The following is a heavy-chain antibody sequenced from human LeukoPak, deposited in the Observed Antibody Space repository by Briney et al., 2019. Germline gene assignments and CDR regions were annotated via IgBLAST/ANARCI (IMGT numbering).Heavy chain of an antibody. CDR2: IYYSGST. V-gene: IGHV4-59*01. D-gene: IGHD6-19*01. J-gene: IGHJ4*02. Sequence: PSETLSLTCTVSGGSISSYYWSWIRQPPGKGLEWIGYIYYSGSTNYNPSLKSRVTISVDTSKNQFSLKLSSVTAADTAVYYCARDINYSSGWSLAFDYWGQGTLVTVPS. CDR3: ARDINYSSGWSLAFDY. CDR1: GGSISSYY.